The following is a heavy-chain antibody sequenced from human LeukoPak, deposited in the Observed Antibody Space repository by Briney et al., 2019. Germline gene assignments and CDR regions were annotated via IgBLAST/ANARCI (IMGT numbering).Heavy chain of an antibody. V-gene: IGHV4-4*02. J-gene: IGHJ4*02. CDR1: GDSINSTNW. Sequence: PSGTLSLTCTVSGDSINSTNWWSWVRQPPGKGLHWIGEIHHSGTTNYNPSLKSRVTLSVDRSKNQFYLRLSSVTAADTAICYCVRDIGSGSYFFDYWGQGTLVTVSS. CDR3: VRDIGSGSYFFDY. D-gene: IGHD3-10*01. CDR2: IHHSGTT.